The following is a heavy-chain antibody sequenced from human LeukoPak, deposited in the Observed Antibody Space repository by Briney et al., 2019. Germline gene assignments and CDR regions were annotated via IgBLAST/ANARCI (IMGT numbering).Heavy chain of an antibody. J-gene: IGHJ4*02. CDR1: GFTFSNYA. CDR2: ISYDGRNE. CDR3: ARGASYVILTGYSYFDY. Sequence: GRSLRLSCAASGFTFSNYAMHWVRQAPGKGLEWVAVISYDGRNENYADSVKGRFTLSRDNPKNTLYLQMNSLRPEDTAVYYCARGASYVILTGYSYFDYWGQGTLVTVSS. V-gene: IGHV3-30*04. D-gene: IGHD3-9*01.